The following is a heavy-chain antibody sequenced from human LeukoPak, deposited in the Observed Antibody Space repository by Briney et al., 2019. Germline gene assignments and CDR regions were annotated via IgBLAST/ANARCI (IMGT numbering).Heavy chain of an antibody. V-gene: IGHV3-20*04. CDR2: INWNGGST. CDR1: GFTFDDYG. Sequence: GGSLRLSCAASGFTFDDYGMSWVRQAPGKGLEWVSGINWNGGSTGYADSVKGRFTISRDNAKNSLYLQMNSLRAEDTAVYYCARTYSSSSDYYYYMDVWGKGTTVTVSS. J-gene: IGHJ6*03. CDR3: ARTYSSSSDYYYYMDV. D-gene: IGHD6-6*01.